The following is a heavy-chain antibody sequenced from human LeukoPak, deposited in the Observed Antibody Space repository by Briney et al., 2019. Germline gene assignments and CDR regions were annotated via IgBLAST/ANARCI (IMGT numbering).Heavy chain of an antibody. CDR2: ISSISSYI. Sequence: GGSLRLSCAASGFTFSSYSMNWVRQAPGKGLEWVSSISSISSYIYYADSVKGRFTVSRDNAKNSLYLQMDSLRAEDTAVYYCARDKGDYHTSGSLFVFGGQGTLVTVSS. CDR3: ARDKGDYHTSGSLFVF. J-gene: IGHJ4*02. V-gene: IGHV3-21*04. D-gene: IGHD3-22*01. CDR1: GFTFSSYS.